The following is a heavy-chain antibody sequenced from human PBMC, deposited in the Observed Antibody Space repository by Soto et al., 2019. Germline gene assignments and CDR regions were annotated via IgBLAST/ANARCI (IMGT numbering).Heavy chain of an antibody. CDR1: GYTFTNHG. CDR3: ARDFYPPAYHFDS. V-gene: IGHV1-18*04. CDR2: VSGSNGNT. J-gene: IGHJ4*02. Sequence: QVQLVQSGAEVKKPGASVKVSCKASGYTFTNHGISWVRQAPGQGLEWMGWVSGSNGNTKYAQKFQGRVTMTTDTSTSTAYMELRSLRSDDTAVYYCARDFYPPAYHFDSWGQGTLVTVSS.